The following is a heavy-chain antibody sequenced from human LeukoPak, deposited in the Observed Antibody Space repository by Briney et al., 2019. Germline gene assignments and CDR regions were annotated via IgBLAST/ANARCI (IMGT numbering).Heavy chain of an antibody. CDR3: ARQICGGDCYSTKIYYYYYMDV. J-gene: IGHJ6*03. CDR2: IQPTICST. D-gene: IGHD2-21*02. V-gene: IGHV1-46*01. Sequence: GSVKGSCKASGYTLTNYYIHWGRQAPGQGVGWMGIIQPTICSTTYAQKFRGRVTMTRDTSTTTVFMELSSLKSEDTAVYYCARQICGGDCYSTKIYYYYYMDVWGKGTTVTISS. CDR1: GYTLTNYY.